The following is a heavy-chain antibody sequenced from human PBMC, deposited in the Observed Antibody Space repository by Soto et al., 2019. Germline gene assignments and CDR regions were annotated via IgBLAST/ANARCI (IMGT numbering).Heavy chain of an antibody. Sequence: QVQLVESGGGVVQPGRSLRLSCAASGFTFSSYGMHWVRQAPGKGLEWVAVISYDGSNKYYADSVKGRFTISRDNYKNTLYLEMISVRAEETAVYYCAKWGVADDSSGNYALEIWGQGTKVTVAS. V-gene: IGHV3-30*18. J-gene: IGHJ3*02. CDR1: GFTFSSYG. D-gene: IGHD3-22*01. CDR3: AKWGVADDSSGNYALEI. CDR2: ISYDGSNK.